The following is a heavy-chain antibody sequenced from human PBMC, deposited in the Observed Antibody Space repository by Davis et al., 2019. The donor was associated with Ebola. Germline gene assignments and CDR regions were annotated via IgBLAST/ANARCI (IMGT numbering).Heavy chain of an antibody. V-gene: IGHV1-69*05. CDR1: GGTFSSYA. CDR2: IIPIFGTA. Sequence: AASVKVSCKASGGTFSSYAISWVRQAPGQGLEWMGGIIPIFGTANYAQKLQGRVTMTTDTSTSTAYMELRSLRSDDTAVYYCARDGPYSSSWYFGYWGQGTLVTVSS. J-gene: IGHJ4*02. CDR3: ARDGPYSSSWYFGY. D-gene: IGHD6-13*01.